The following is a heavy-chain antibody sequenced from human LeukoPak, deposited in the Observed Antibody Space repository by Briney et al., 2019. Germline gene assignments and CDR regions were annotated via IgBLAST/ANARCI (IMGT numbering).Heavy chain of an antibody. CDR3: AKDHDGSGFYLGYFER. V-gene: IGHV3-30*18. CDR2: ISYDGNKN. D-gene: IGHD2-15*01. J-gene: IGHJ4*02. Sequence: GGSLRLSCAASGFAFTKFGMHWVRQGPGKGLQWVAIISYDGNKNKCADSVKGRFTISRDNSKSTVYLQMSSLRAEDTAIYYCAKDHDGSGFYLGYFERWGQGALVTVSP. CDR1: GFAFTKFG.